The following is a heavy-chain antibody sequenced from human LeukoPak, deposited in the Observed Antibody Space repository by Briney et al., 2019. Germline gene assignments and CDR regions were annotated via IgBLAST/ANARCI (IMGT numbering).Heavy chain of an antibody. CDR2: IIPIFGIA. Sequence: SVKVSCKASGGTFSSYAISWVRQAPGQGLEWMGRIIPIFGIANYAQKLQGRVTITADKSTSTAYMELSSLRSEDTAVYYCASPIAAAGTLFDYWGQGTLVTVSS. CDR1: GGTFSSYA. D-gene: IGHD6-13*01. J-gene: IGHJ4*02. CDR3: ASPIAAAGTLFDY. V-gene: IGHV1-69*04.